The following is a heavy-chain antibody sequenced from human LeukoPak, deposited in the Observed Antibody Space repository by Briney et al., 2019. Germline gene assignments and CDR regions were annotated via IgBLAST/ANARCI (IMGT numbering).Heavy chain of an antibody. CDR2: ISYDGSNK. CDR3: AKDAVGRGEGPYYFDY. Sequence: GGSLRLSCAASGFTFSSYGMHWVRQAPGKGLEWVAVISYDGSNKYYADSVKGRFTISRDNSKNTLYLQMNSLRAEDTAVYYCAKDAVGRGEGPYYFDYWGQGTLVTVSS. J-gene: IGHJ4*02. V-gene: IGHV3-30*18. CDR1: GFTFSSYG. D-gene: IGHD2-21*01.